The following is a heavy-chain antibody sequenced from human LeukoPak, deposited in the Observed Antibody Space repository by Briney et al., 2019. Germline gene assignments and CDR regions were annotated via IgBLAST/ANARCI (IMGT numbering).Heavy chain of an antibody. D-gene: IGHD1-26*01. Sequence: GGSLRLSCAASGFTFTNHIISWVRRAPGKGLEWVANMRQHGSDKYYADSVKGRFTISRDNAKNSLYLQMNSLRAEDTAVYYCARDWDLADYWGQGTLVTVSS. CDR3: ARDWDLADY. J-gene: IGHJ4*02. CDR2: MRQHGSDK. CDR1: GFTFTNHI. V-gene: IGHV3-7*01.